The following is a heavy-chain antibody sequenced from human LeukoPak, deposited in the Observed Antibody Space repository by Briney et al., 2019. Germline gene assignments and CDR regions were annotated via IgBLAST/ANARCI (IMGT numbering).Heavy chain of an antibody. J-gene: IGHJ4*02. CDR1: GYSFTSNY. Sequence: ASVKVSCKVSGYSFTSNYIHWVRQAPGQGLEWMGMIYPRDGSTSYAQRFQDRVTVTRDTSTSTVHMELSGLRSEDTAVYYCARDQEGFDYWGQGTLVNVSS. CDR3: ARDQEGFDY. CDR2: IYPRDGST. V-gene: IGHV1-46*01.